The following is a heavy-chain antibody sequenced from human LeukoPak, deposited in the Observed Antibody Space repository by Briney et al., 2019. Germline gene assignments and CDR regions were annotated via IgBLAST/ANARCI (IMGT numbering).Heavy chain of an antibody. V-gene: IGHV3-30*04. D-gene: IGHD3-10*02. CDR3: ARITMSRFDP. Sequence: GRSLRLSCAASGFTFSSYAMHWVRQAPGKGLEWVAVISYDGSNKYYADSVKGRFTISRDNAKNSLYLQMNSLRAEDTAVYYCARITMSRFDPRGQGTLVTVS. CDR1: GFTFSSYA. J-gene: IGHJ5*02. CDR2: ISYDGSNK.